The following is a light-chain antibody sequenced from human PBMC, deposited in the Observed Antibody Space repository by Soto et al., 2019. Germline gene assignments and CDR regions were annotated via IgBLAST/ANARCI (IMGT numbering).Light chain of an antibody. V-gene: IGKV3-20*01. CDR2: AAS. CDR1: QSVSSAY. CDR3: QQYGSSSTRT. J-gene: IGKJ1*01. Sequence: ELVLTQSPGTLSLSPGERATLSCRASQSVSSAYLAWYQHKPGQPPTLLICAASNRDTGIPDRFSGSGSGPDFTLTISGLEHEDFAVYYCQQYGSSSTRTFGPGTKVEIK.